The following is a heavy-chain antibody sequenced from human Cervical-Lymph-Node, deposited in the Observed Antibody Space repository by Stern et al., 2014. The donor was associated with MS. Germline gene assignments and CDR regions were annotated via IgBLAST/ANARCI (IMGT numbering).Heavy chain of an antibody. V-gene: IGHV1-18*01. J-gene: IGHJ6*02. CDR2: ISAYNGNT. CDR3: ARSGYSSTTPYYYYGMDV. CDR1: GYTFTSYG. Sequence: VQLVESGAEVKKPGASVKVSCKASGYTFTSYGISWVRQAPGQGLEWMGWISAYNGNTNDAQKLQGRVTMTTDTSTSTAYMELRSLRSDDTAVYYCARSGYSSTTPYYYYGMDVWGQGTTVTVSS. D-gene: IGHD6-13*01.